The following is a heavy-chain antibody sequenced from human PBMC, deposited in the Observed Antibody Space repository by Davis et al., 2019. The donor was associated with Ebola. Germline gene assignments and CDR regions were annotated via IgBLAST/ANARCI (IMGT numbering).Heavy chain of an antibody. J-gene: IGHJ4*02. V-gene: IGHV3-30*03. CDR2: ISYDGSNK. CDR1: GFTFSSYG. CDR3: ARDDYGDYKFDY. Sequence: GESLKISCAASGFTFSSYGMHWVRQAPGKGLEWVAVISYDGSNKYYADSVKGRFTISRDNSKNTLYLQMNSLRAEDTAVYYCARDDYGDYKFDYWGQGTLVTVSS. D-gene: IGHD4-17*01.